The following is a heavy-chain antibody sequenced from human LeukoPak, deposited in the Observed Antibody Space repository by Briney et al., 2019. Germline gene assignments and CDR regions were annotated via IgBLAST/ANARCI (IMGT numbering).Heavy chain of an antibody. CDR3: AELGITMIGGV. D-gene: IGHD3-10*02. J-gene: IGHJ6*04. CDR1: GFTFSNYN. V-gene: IGHV3-48*01. Sequence: GGSLRLSCAASGFTFSNYNMNWVRQAPGKGLGWVSYISTSSNTIYYADSVKGRFTISRDNAKNSLYLQMNSLRAEDTAVYYCAELGITMIGGVWGKGTTVTISS. CDR2: ISTSSNTI.